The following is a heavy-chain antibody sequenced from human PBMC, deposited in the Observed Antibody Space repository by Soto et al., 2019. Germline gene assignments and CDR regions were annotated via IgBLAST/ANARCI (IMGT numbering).Heavy chain of an antibody. D-gene: IGHD6-13*01. J-gene: IGHJ6*03. CDR2: ISAYNGNT. V-gene: IGHV1-18*01. Sequence: QVQLVQSGAEVKKPGASVKVSCKASGYTFTSYGISWVRQAPGQGLEWMGWISAYNGNTNYAQKLQGRVTMTTDTATSTAYRELRSLRSDDRAVYYCARVGYSRSCYGEVYYYYYMDVWGKGTTVTVSS. CDR3: ARVGYSRSCYGEVYYYYYMDV. CDR1: GYTFTSYG.